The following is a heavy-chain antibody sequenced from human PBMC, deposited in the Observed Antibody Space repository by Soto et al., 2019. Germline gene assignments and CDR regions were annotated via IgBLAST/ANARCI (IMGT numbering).Heavy chain of an antibody. V-gene: IGHV3-7*01. CDR3: ARDRLKVSY. CDR1: GLAFSYYW. J-gene: IGHJ4*02. CDR2: IKQDGSEK. D-gene: IGHD3-16*01. Sequence: GGSLRLSCAASGLAFSYYWMTWVRQAPGKGLEWVASIKQDGSEKYYVDSVKGRFTISRDNAKNSLYLQVNSLRVEDTAVYYCARDRLKVSYWGQGTLVTVSS.